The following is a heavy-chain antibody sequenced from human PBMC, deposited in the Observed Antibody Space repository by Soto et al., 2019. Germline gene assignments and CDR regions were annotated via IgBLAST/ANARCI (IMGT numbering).Heavy chain of an antibody. CDR2: ITWNSGST. J-gene: IGHJ3*01. V-gene: IGHV3-20*04. D-gene: IGHD6-19*01. CDR3: ARDGGVAVAVDAFDL. CDR1: GFRFDDFG. Sequence: EVELVESGGGVVRPGGSLRLSCAASGFRFDDFGMSWVRQAPGKGLEWVSGITWNSGSTGYADSVKGRFRISRDNAKNSLDLQMDSLRAEDTGFYYCARDGGVAVAVDAFDLWGQGTMVTVSS.